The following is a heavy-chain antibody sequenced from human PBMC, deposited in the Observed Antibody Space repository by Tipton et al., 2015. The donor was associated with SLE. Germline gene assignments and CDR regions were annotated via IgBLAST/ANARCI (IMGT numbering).Heavy chain of an antibody. CDR2: ITGNSGTI. V-gene: IGHV3-9*03. CDR3: ARETLSGGLAFDL. Sequence: SLRLSCAASGFTFDKYTMHWVRQVPGKGLEWVSGITGNSGTIDYADSVKGRFTISRDNSKNTVYLQLGSLRGEDMAVYYCARETLSGGLAFDLWGQGTMVTVSS. D-gene: IGHD3-3*01. J-gene: IGHJ3*01. CDR1: GFTFDKYT.